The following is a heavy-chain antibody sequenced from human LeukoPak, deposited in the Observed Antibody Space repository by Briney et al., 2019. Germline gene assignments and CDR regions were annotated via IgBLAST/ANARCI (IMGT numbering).Heavy chain of an antibody. Sequence: SETLSLTCAIYGESLSGYSWTWIRQPPGKGLEWIGEINHIGSTNYIPSLKSRVTISLDTSKRQSSLTLTSVTAADTATYYCGRTTYDRPRVVSDWSRGTLVTVSS. D-gene: IGHD3-22*01. V-gene: IGHV4-34*01. CDR1: GESLSGYS. CDR3: GRTTYDRPRVVSD. J-gene: IGHJ2*01. CDR2: INHIGST.